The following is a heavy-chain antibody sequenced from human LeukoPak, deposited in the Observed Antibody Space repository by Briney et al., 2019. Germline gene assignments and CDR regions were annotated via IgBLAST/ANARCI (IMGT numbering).Heavy chain of an antibody. Sequence: GGSLRLSCAASGFIFSNYAIHWVRQAPGKGLEYVSAISSNGGNTYYANSVKGRFTISRDNSKNMLYLEMRSLRPEDTAVYYCAKDPRDHTYGWSWRYFDYWGQGTLVTVS. CDR1: GFIFSNYA. CDR3: AKDPRDHTYGWSWRYFDY. D-gene: IGHD5-18*01. CDR2: ISSNGGNT. V-gene: IGHV3-64*01. J-gene: IGHJ4*02.